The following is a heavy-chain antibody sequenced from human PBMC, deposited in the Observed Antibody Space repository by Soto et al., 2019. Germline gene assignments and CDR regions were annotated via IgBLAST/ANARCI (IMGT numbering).Heavy chain of an antibody. J-gene: IGHJ5*02. D-gene: IGHD3-10*01. Sequence: QVQLQQWGAGLLKPSETLSLTCGVYGGSFSGYYWSWIRQPPGKGLEWIGEINHSGTTNFNPSLKSRVTISFDTSKKQFSLKLSSVTAADTAVYYCARGRSHYGAGSLDWFDPWGQGTLVTVSS. CDR2: INHSGTT. CDR3: ARGRSHYGAGSLDWFDP. V-gene: IGHV4-34*01. CDR1: GGSFSGYY.